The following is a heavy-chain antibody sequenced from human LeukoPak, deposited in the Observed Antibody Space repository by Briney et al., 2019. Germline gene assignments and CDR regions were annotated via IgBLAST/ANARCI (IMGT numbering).Heavy chain of an antibody. CDR1: GGSISSGSYY. V-gene: IGHV4-61*01. Sequence: SETLSLTCTVSGGSISSGSYYWSWVRQPPGKGLEWIGFVYYTGSTNYSPSLKSRVTISVDTSKNQFSLKLRSVTAADTAVYYCARISSSNWYNERGAFDVWGQGTMVTVSS. D-gene: IGHD6-13*01. J-gene: IGHJ3*01. CDR2: VYYTGST. CDR3: ARISSSNWYNERGAFDV.